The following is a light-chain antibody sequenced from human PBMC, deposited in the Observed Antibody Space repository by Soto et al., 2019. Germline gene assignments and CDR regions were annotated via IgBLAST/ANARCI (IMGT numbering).Light chain of an antibody. Sequence: ERVMTPSPATLSVSPGERATLSWRASQSVSSNLAWYQQKPGQAPRLLIYGASNRATGIPDRFSGTGSGTDFTLTISRLEPEDFAVYYCQQYGSSPPWTFGQGTKVDNK. V-gene: IGKV3-20*01. CDR1: QSVSSN. CDR3: QQYGSSPPWT. J-gene: IGKJ1*01. CDR2: GAS.